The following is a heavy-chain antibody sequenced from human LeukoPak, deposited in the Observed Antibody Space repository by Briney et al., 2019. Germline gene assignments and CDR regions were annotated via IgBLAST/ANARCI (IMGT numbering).Heavy chain of an antibody. Sequence: GGSLRHSCAASGFTFSSYWMTWVRQAPGKGLEWVANIKQDGSEKYYVDSVKGRFTISRDNAKNSLYLQMNSLRAEDTAVYYCAGGRDVYRYWGQGTLVTVSS. CDR1: GFTFSSYW. CDR3: AGGRDVYRY. J-gene: IGHJ4*02. CDR2: IKQDGSEK. V-gene: IGHV3-7*01. D-gene: IGHD5-24*01.